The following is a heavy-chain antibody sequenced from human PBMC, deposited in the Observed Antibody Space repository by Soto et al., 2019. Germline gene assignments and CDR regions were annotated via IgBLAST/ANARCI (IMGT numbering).Heavy chain of an antibody. V-gene: IGHV4-30-4*01. D-gene: IGHD2-2*02. J-gene: IGHJ4*02. CDR2: FYYTGST. CDR3: GRHTPAINYFDY. Sequence: YQTRSLPCTVSAGASSSGAYYCGWIRQPPAKGLEWIGYFYYTGSTYNTPSLKSLLTISGDTSNNQFSLNLTSVTAAATAVDSRGRHTPAINYFDYCGQVTLVTVSS. CDR1: AGASSSGAYY.